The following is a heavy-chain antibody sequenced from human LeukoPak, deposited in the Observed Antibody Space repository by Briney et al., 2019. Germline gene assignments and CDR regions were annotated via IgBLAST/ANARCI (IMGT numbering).Heavy chain of an antibody. D-gene: IGHD3-9*01. V-gene: IGHV3-23*01. J-gene: IGHJ6*03. Sequence: GGSLRLSCAASGFIVSSNYMSWVRQAPGKGLEWVSALSSSGGSTYCADSVKGRFTISRDNSNNTLYLQMSSLRAEDTAVYYCAKGGGFDWLNYYYMDVWGKGTTVIISS. CDR1: GFIVSSNY. CDR2: LSSSGGST. CDR3: AKGGGFDWLNYYYMDV.